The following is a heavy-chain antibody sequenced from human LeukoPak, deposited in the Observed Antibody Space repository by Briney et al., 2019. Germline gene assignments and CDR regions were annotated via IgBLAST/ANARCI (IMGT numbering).Heavy chain of an antibody. CDR2: IHYSGYI. D-gene: IGHD6-13*01. V-gene: IGHV4-59*01. J-gene: IGHJ6*02. Sequence: SETLSLTCSVSGGSIGSYYWNWIRQPPGKGLEWIGCIHYSGYISYNPSLESRVTISADTSKDQFPLKMSSVTAADTALYYCARWQGDSSNWGRTRGYGMDVWGQGITVIVSS. CDR1: GGSIGSYY. CDR3: ARWQGDSSNWGRTRGYGMDV.